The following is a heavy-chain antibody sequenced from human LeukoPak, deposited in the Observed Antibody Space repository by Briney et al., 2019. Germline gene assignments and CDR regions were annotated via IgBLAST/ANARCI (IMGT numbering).Heavy chain of an antibody. V-gene: IGHV3-23*01. CDR2: IGGSGSIT. J-gene: IGHJ4*02. Sequence: GGSPRLSCAASGFTFSSQAMSWVRQAPGKGLEWVSVIGGSGSITYYRDSVKGRFTISRDNSKNTMYLQMNSLRAEDTAVYYCASAGSGWYDYWGQGTLVTVSS. CDR3: ASAGSGWYDY. D-gene: IGHD6-19*01. CDR1: GFTFSSQA.